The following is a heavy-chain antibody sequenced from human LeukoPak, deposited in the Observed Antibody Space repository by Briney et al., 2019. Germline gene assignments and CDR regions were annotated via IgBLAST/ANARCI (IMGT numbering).Heavy chain of an antibody. CDR3: AKGSREWELLDAFDI. D-gene: IGHD1-26*01. CDR2: ISGSGGST. CDR1: GFTFSSYA. Sequence: WSLRLSCAASGFTFSSYAMTLVRQAPGKRLEWVSAISGSGGSTYSADSVKGRFTISRDNSKNTLYLQMNSLSAEHTAVYYCAKGSREWELLDAFDIWGQGTMVTVSS. V-gene: IGHV3-23*01. J-gene: IGHJ3*02.